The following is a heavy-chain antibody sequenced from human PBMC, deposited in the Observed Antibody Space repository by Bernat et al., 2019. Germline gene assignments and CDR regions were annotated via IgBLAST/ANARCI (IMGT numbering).Heavy chain of an antibody. J-gene: IGHJ5*02. CDR3: ARSVWGAARDDWFEP. V-gene: IGHV3-74*01. Sequence: EVQLVESGGGLVQPGGSLRLSCAASGFTFSSYWLHWVRQAPGKGLVWVALINSDGRSTSYADSVKGRFTISRDNAQNTLYLQMNSLRAEDTAVYYCARSVWGAARDDWFEPWGQGTLVTVSS. CDR2: INSDGRST. D-gene: IGHD3-16*01. CDR1: GFTFSSYW.